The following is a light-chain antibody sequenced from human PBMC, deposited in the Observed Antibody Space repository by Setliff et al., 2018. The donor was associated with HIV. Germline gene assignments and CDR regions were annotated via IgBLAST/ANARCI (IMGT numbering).Light chain of an antibody. V-gene: IGLV1-44*01. CDR2: ADN. Sequence: QSVLTQPPSASGTPGQRVTISCSGSTSNIGTNNVNWYHHLPGTAPKLLIYADNQRPSGVPDRFSGSKSGTSASLAISGLQSEDEADYYCAAWDDSLNGRGVFGTGTKVTVL. CDR3: AAWDDSLNGRGV. J-gene: IGLJ1*01. CDR1: TSNIGTNN.